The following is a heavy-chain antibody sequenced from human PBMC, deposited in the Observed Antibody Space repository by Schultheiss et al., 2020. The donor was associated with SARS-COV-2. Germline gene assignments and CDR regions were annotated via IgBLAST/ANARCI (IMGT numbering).Heavy chain of an antibody. CDR1: GFTFASYT. V-gene: IGHV3-23*01. J-gene: IGHJ4*02. CDR3: ARGQWVGAPSGFDY. CDR2: ISSSGGST. D-gene: IGHD1-26*01. Sequence: GESLKISCAASGFTFASYTMTWVRQAPGKGLEWVSAISSSGGSTYYADSVKGRFTISRDNSNNTLFLQMNSLRAEDTAVYYCARGQWVGAPSGFDYWGQGTLVTVSS.